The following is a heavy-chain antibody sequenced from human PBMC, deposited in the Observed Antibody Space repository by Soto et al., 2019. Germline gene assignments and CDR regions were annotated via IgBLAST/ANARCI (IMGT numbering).Heavy chain of an antibody. J-gene: IGHJ4*02. CDR3: AIGSDMRGYAY. CDR2: IWYDGSNK. V-gene: IGHV3-33*01. CDR1: GFTFSSYG. D-gene: IGHD2-8*01. Sequence: GGSLRLSCAASGFTFSSYGMHWVRQAPGKGLEWVAVIWYDGSNKYYADSVKGRFTISRDNSKNTLYLQMNSLRAEDTAVYYCAIGSDMRGYAYWGLGTRVTVTS.